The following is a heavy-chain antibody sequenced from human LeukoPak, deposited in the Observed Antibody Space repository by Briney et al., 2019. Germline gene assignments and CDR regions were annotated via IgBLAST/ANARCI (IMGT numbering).Heavy chain of an antibody. CDR3: ARGEYQLDY. J-gene: IGHJ4*02. V-gene: IGHV4-59*12. CDR1: GGSISSYY. Sequence: SETLSLTCTVSGGSISSYYWSWIRQPPGKGLEWIGYIYHSGSTYYNPSLKSRVTISVDRSKNQFSLKLSSVTAADTAVYYCARGEYQLDYWGQGTLVTVSS. CDR2: IYHSGST. D-gene: IGHD2-2*01.